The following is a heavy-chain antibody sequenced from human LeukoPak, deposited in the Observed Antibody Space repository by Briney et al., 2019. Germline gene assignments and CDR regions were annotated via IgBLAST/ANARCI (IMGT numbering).Heavy chain of an antibody. Sequence: GGSLRLSCAASGFTFDDYAMHWVRHAPGKGLEWVSGISWNSGSIGYADSVKGRFTISRDNAKNSLYLQMNSLRAEDMALYYCAKDWGLRLGELSSTLFDYWGQGTLVTVSS. CDR3: AKDWGLRLGELSSTLFDY. D-gene: IGHD3-16*02. CDR1: GFTFDDYA. J-gene: IGHJ4*02. CDR2: ISWNSGSI. V-gene: IGHV3-9*03.